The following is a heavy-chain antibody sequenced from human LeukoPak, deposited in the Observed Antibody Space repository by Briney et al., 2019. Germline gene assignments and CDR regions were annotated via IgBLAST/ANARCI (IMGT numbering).Heavy chain of an antibody. J-gene: IGHJ4*02. CDR3: ARGQFWRGSEIRV. V-gene: IGHV4-59*12. CDR2: IYHSGST. D-gene: IGHD1-26*01. Sequence: SETLSLTCTVSGGSISSYYWSWIRQPPGKGLEWIGYIYHSGSTYYNPSLKSRVTISVDRSKNQFSLKVTSVTAADTAMYYCARGQFWRGSEIRVWGQGTLVTVSS. CDR1: GGSISSYY.